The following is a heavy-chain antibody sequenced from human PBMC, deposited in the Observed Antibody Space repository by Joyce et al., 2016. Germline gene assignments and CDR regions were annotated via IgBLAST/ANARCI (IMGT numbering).Heavy chain of an antibody. CDR2: INADGSEK. D-gene: IGHD3-3*01. J-gene: IGHJ4*02. CDR1: GFTFRKYY. V-gene: IGHV3-7*01. Sequence: EVQLVESGGGLVQPGGSLRLSCVSSGFTFRKYYMGWIRQAPGKGPEWVANINADGSEKSYVGSVECRFTISRDNAKNSLYLQINGLRAEDTAVYYCAREYFWRYDYWGQGTLVTVSS. CDR3: AREYFWRYDY.